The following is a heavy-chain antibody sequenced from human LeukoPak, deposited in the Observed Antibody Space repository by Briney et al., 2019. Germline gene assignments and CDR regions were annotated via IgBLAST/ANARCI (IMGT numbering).Heavy chain of an antibody. CDR2: INHSGST. J-gene: IGHJ4*02. V-gene: IGHV4-34*01. CDR1: GGSFSGYY. CDR3: AGVSDTDGSGRLGGYFDY. Sequence: PSETLSLTCAVYGGSFSGYYWSWIRQPPGKGLEWIGEINHSGSTNYNPSLKSRVTISVDTSKNQFSLKLSSVTAADTAVYYCAGVSDTDGSGRLGGYFDYWGQGTLVTVSS. D-gene: IGHD3-10*01.